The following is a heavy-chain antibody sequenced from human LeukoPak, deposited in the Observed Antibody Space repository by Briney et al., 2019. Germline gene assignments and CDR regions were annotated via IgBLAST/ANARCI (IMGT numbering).Heavy chain of an antibody. CDR1: GFTFSSYG. V-gene: IGHV3-30*18. CDR3: AKAVYGGSYFDY. J-gene: IGHJ4*02. Sequence: GGSLRLSCAASGFTFSSYGMHWFRQAPGKGLEWVAVISYDGSNKYYADSVKGRFTISRDNSKNTLYLQMNSLRAEDTAVYYCAKAVYGGSYFDYWGQGTLVTVSS. D-gene: IGHD4-23*01. CDR2: ISYDGSNK.